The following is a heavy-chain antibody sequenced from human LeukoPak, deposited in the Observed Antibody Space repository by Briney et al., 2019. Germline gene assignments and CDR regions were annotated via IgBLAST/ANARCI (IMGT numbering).Heavy chain of an antibody. CDR1: VFIFNSYA. J-gene: IGHJ4*02. V-gene: IGHV3-23*01. D-gene: IGHD6-19*01. CDR3: AKRSSGWYGAGDY. CDR2: ISGSGGST. Sequence: GVPLRLPCAASVFIFNSYAMSCVRHSPGKALECVSAISGSGGSTYYADSVKGRFTISRDNYKKTLYLQMNSLRAEDTAVYYCAKRSSGWYGAGDYWGQGTLVTVSS.